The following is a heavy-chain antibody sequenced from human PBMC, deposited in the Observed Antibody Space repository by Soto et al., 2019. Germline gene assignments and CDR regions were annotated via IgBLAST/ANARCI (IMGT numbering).Heavy chain of an antibody. Sequence: SETLSLTCTVSGGSISSSSYYWGWIRQPPGKGLEWIGSIYYSGSTYYNPSLKSRVTISVDTSKNQFSLKLSSVTAADTAVYYCARRRPPPGDAFDIWGQGTMVTVSS. J-gene: IGHJ3*02. V-gene: IGHV4-39*01. CDR3: ARRRPPPGDAFDI. CDR1: GGSISSSSYY. CDR2: IYYSGST.